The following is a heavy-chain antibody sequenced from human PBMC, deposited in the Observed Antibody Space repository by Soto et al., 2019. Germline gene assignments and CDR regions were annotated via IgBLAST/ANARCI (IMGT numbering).Heavy chain of an antibody. CDR2: FFIGGNT. Sequence: SETLSLTCTVSGGPITGGSINSTTYYWGWMRQPPGKGLEWIASFFIGGNTYYNPSLKSRVTISVDTSKNQFSLKLSSVTAADTAVYYCARGRLYANWFDPWGQGTLVTVSS. CDR3: ARGRLYANWFDP. J-gene: IGHJ5*02. CDR1: GGPITGGSINSTTYY. V-gene: IGHV4-39*07. D-gene: IGHD2-8*01.